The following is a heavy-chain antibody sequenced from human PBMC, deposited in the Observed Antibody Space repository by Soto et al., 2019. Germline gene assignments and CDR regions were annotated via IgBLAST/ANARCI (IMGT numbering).Heavy chain of an antibody. CDR1: GYTFTSYG. V-gene: IGHV1-18*04. Sequence: ASVKVSCKASGYTFTSYGISWVRQAPGRGLDWMGWISAYNGNTNYAQKLQGRVTMTTDTSTSTAYMELRSLRSYDTAVYYCAREPYDYVWGSYRRPPGTLGGYYLDYWGQGTLVTVSS. CDR3: AREPYDYVWGSYRRPPGTLGGYYLDY. D-gene: IGHD3-16*02. CDR2: ISAYNGNT. J-gene: IGHJ4*02.